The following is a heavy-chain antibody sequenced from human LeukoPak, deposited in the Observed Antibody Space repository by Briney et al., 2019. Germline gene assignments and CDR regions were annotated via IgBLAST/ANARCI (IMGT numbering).Heavy chain of an antibody. J-gene: IGHJ4*02. V-gene: IGHV3-48*03. CDR2: ISSSGSTI. D-gene: IGHD3-3*01. CDR3: ARLGVASTKSGY. Sequence: GGSLRLSCAASGFTFSSYEMNWVRQAPGKGLEWVSYISSSGSTIYYADSVKGRFTISRDNAKNSLYLQMNSLRAEDTAVYYCARLGVASTKSGYWGQGTLVTVSS. CDR1: GFTFSSYE.